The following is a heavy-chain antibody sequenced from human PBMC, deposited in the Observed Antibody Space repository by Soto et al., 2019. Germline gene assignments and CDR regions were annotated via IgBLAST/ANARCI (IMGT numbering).Heavy chain of an antibody. D-gene: IGHD4-17*01. CDR3: ARDLPTVRYYGIDV. CDR1: GFTFSSYG. J-gene: IGHJ6*02. Sequence: QVQLVESGGGVVQPGRSLRLSCAASGFTFSSYGMHWVRQAPGKGLEWVAVIWYDGSNKYYADSVKGRFTIYRDNSKNTLYLQLNSLRAEDTAVYYCARDLPTVRYYGIDVWGQGTTVTVSS. V-gene: IGHV3-33*01. CDR2: IWYDGSNK.